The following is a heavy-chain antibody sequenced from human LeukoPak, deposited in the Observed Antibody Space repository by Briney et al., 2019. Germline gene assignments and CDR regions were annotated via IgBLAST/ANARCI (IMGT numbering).Heavy chain of an antibody. V-gene: IGHV4-34*01. J-gene: IGHJ4*02. CDR2: INHSGST. CDR1: GGSFSGYY. CDR3: ARGGSLSAARLGY. D-gene: IGHD6-6*01. Sequence: SETLSLTCAVSGGSFSGYYWSWIRQPPGEGLEWIGEINHSGSTNYNPSLKSRVTISVDTSKNQFSLKLNSVTAADTAVYYCARGGSLSAARLGYWGQGTLVTVSS.